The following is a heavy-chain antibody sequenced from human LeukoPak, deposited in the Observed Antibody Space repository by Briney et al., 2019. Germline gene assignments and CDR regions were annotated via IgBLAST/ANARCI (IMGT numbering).Heavy chain of an antibody. V-gene: IGHV4-59*08. CDR3: ARHGSSWSFDY. CDR1: GAFISTYY. J-gene: IGHJ4*02. D-gene: IGHD6-13*01. CDR2: IQNSGTT. Sequence: SETLSLTCTVSGAFISTYYWSWIRQPPGEGLEWIGYIQNSGTTNHNPSLQSRVTISVDMSKNQFSLRLSSVTAATTAVYYWARHGSSWSFDYWGQGTLVTVSS.